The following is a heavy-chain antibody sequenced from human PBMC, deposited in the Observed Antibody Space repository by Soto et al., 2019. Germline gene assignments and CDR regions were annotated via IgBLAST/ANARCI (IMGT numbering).Heavy chain of an antibody. Sequence: ASVKVSCKASGYTFTSYGISWVRQAPGQGLEWMGWISAYNGNTNYAQKLQGRVTMTTDTSTSTAYMELRSLRSDDTAVYYCARVGPITIFSLGRWFDPWGQGTLVTV. CDR1: GYTFTSYG. CDR3: ARVGPITIFSLGRWFDP. J-gene: IGHJ5*02. D-gene: IGHD3-9*01. CDR2: ISAYNGNT. V-gene: IGHV1-18*04.